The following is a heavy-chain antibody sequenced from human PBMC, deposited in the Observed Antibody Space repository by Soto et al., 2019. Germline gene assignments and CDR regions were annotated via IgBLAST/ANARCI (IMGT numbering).Heavy chain of an antibody. V-gene: IGHV3-23*01. D-gene: IGHD3-3*01. J-gene: IGHJ6*03. Sequence: GGSLRLSCAASGFTFSSYAMSWVRQAPGKGLEWVSAISGSGGSTYYADSVKGRFTISRDNSKNTLYLQMNSLRAEDTAVYYCAKDITIFGVVIGYYYYMDVWGKGTTVTVSS. CDR1: GFTFSSYA. CDR2: ISGSGGST. CDR3: AKDITIFGVVIGYYYYMDV.